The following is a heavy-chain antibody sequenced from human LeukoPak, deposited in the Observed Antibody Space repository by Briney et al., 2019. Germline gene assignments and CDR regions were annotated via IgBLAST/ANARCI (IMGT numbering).Heavy chain of an antibody. V-gene: IGHV3-23*01. CDR2: ISGSGGST. CDR1: GFTFSSYA. J-gene: IGHJ4*02. D-gene: IGHD6-13*01. Sequence: GGSLRLSCAASGFTFSSYAMSWVRQAPGKGLEWVSTISGSGGSTYYADSVKGRFTISRDNSKNTLYLQMNSLRAEDTAVYYCAKYGAGTETHDYWGQGTLVTVSS. CDR3: AKYGAGTETHDY.